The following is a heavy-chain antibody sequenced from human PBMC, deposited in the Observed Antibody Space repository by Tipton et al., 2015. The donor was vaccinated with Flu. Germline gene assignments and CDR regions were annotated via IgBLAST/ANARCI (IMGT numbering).Heavy chain of an antibody. Sequence: TLSLTCTVSGGSIRSSTYYWAWIRQPPGKGLEYIGNIFHSGSAYYNPSLKSRITISVDTSKNQFSLNLNSLTAADTAVYYCARRSRFWYLNLWGRGTQVPVSS. CDR1: GGSIRSSTYY. CDR2: IFHSGSA. D-gene: IGHD6-19*01. J-gene: IGHJ2*01. V-gene: IGHV4-39*07. CDR3: ARRSRFWYLNL.